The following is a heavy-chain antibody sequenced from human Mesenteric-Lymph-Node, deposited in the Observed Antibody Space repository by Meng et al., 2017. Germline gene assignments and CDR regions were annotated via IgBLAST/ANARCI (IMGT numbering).Heavy chain of an antibody. J-gene: IGHJ5*02. V-gene: IGHV4-31*03. D-gene: IGHD4-17*01. CDR3: ARTNYGDYNWFDP. Sequence: QVQLQESGPGLVKPSQTLSLTCSVSGGSISSGGFYWSWIRQHPGKGLEWIGYIYYSGSTYYNPSLRSRVAISIDTSKNQFSLKLTSVTAADTAVYFCARTNYGDYNWFDPWGQGTLVTVSS. CDR1: GGSISSGGFY. CDR2: IYYSGST.